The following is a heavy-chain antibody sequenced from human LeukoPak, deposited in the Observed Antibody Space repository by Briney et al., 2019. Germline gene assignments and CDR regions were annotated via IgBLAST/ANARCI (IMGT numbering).Heavy chain of an antibody. Sequence: SETLSLTCAVYGGYFSGYYWSWIRQPPGKGLEWIGGINDSGSTNYNPSLKSRVTISVDTSKNQFSLKLSSVTAADTAVYYCARVSDNSGSYLAYFDYWGQGTLVTVSS. CDR1: GGYFSGYY. J-gene: IGHJ4*02. CDR3: ARVSDNSGSYLAYFDY. D-gene: IGHD1-26*01. V-gene: IGHV4-34*01. CDR2: INDSGST.